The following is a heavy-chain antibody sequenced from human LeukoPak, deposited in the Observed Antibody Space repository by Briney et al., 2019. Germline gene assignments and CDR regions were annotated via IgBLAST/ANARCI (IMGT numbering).Heavy chain of an antibody. V-gene: IGHV3-48*04. J-gene: IGHJ6*03. Sequence: PGGSLRLSCAASGFTFDGYSIYWVRQAPGKGLEWISYITGDSNIIYYADSMKGRFTVSRDNAKKSVYLQMSSLRAEDTAVYHCARVRGHTLVTSYMDVWGKGATVTVSS. D-gene: IGHD3-10*01. CDR2: ITGDSNII. CDR1: GFTFDGYS. CDR3: ARVRGHTLVTSYMDV.